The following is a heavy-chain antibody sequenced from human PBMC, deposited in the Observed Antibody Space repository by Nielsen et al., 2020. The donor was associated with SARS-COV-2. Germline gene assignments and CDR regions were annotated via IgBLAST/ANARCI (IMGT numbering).Heavy chain of an antibody. J-gene: IGHJ4*02. CDR2: VWYDGSKK. V-gene: IGHV3-33*01. D-gene: IGHD6-19*01. CDR3: ARESSRYLGGFDY. CDR1: GYTFTDYY. Sequence: SCKASGYTFTDYYIHWVRQAPGKGLEWVSVVWYDGSKKYYAESVEGRFTISRDNSKNTLYLQMNSLRAEDTAVYYCARESSRYLGGFDYWGQGTQVTVSS.